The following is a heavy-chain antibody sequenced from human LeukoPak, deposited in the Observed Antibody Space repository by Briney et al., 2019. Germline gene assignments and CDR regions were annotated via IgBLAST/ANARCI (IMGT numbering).Heavy chain of an antibody. CDR2: IIPIFGTA. D-gene: IGHD3-10*01. V-gene: IGHV1-69*13. J-gene: IGHJ6*04. CDR3: ASSMVRGVSYYYYDMDV. Sequence: ASVKVSCKASGGTFSSYAISWVRQAPGQGLEWMGGIIPIFGTANYAQKFQGRVTITADESTSTAYMELSSLRSEDTAVYYCASSMVRGVSYYYYDMDVWGKGTTVTVSS. CDR1: GGTFSSYA.